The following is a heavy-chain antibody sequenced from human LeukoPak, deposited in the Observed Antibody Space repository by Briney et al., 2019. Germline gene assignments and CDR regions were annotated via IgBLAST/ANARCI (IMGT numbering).Heavy chain of an antibody. V-gene: IGHV4-39*07. D-gene: IGHD3-22*01. J-gene: IGHJ4*02. CDR2: IYHSGST. CDR1: GGSIRSSYYY. Sequence: SETLSLTCTVSGGSIRSSYYYWGWIRQPPGKGLEWIGEIYHSGSTNYNPSLKSRVTISVDKSKNQFSLKLSSVTAADTAVYYCARVSGYYDFDYWGQGTLVTVSS. CDR3: ARVSGYYDFDY.